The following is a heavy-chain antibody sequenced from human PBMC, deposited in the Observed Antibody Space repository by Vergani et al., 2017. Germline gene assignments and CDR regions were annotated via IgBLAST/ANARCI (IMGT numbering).Heavy chain of an antibody. J-gene: IGHJ4*02. D-gene: IGHD1-1*01. CDR1: GFTFSSHA. CDR2: IKNTGDST. Sequence: EVQLLESGGGLVQPGGSLRLSCAASGFTFSSHAMSWVRQVHGQGLDWVSSIKNTGDSTHYADSVKGRFTISRDNSKNTLYLQMNSLRVEDTAVDYCGRGSNNYTGGQGTLVTVSS. V-gene: IGHV3-23*01. CDR3: GRGSNNYT.